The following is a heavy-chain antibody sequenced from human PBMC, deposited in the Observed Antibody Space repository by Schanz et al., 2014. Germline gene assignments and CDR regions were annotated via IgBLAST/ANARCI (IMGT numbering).Heavy chain of an antibody. J-gene: IGHJ4*02. Sequence: QVQLQESGPGLVKPSQTLSLTCTVSGGSVSSGGDYWSWIRQHPGKGLEWIGFISYSGSTYYNPSFKSRVTTSVNTSNTHSSQRLSSVTAADTAVYYCARQFYDILTGYWFPYYFDYWGQGTLVTVSS. V-gene: IGHV4-31*03. CDR1: GGSVSSGGDY. CDR3: ARQFYDILTGYWFPYYFDY. D-gene: IGHD3-9*01. CDR2: ISYSGST.